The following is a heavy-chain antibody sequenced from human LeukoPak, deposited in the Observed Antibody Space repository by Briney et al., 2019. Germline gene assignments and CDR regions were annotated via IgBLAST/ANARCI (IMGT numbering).Heavy chain of an antibody. D-gene: IGHD3-3*01. J-gene: IGHJ6*02. CDR3: AKSGYYLYYGMDV. CDR1: GFTFSSYS. CDR2: ISSSSCYI. V-gene: IGHV3-21*01. Sequence: PGGSLRLSCAASGFTFSSYSMNWVRQAPGKGLEWVSSISSSSCYIYYADSVKGRFTISRDNAKNSLYLQMNSLRAEDTAVYYCAKSGYYLYYGMDVWGQGTTVTVSS.